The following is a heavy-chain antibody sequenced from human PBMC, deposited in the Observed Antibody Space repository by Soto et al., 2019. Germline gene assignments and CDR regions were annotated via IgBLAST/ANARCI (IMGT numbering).Heavy chain of an antibody. J-gene: IGHJ4*02. Sequence: QVQLVQSGAEVKKPGASVKVSCKASGYTFTSYGISWVRQAPGQGLEWMGWISAYNGNTNYAQELQGRVTMTTDTSTSTAHMEPRSLRSDATAMYYCAQGVCRGDCHPPLDYWAQGTLVTVSS. V-gene: IGHV1-18*01. CDR2: ISAYNGNT. CDR1: GYTFTSYG. D-gene: IGHD2-21*02. CDR3: AQGVCRGDCHPPLDY.